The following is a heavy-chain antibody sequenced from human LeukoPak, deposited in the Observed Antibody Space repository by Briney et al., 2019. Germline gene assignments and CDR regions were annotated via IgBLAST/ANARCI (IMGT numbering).Heavy chain of an antibody. CDR3: VKDNSNWYWYFDL. J-gene: IGHJ2*01. CDR1: GFTFSSYA. CDR2: ISGSGGST. V-gene: IGHV3-23*01. D-gene: IGHD1-1*01. Sequence: GGSLRLSCAASGFTFSSYAMRWVRQAPGKGLEWVSGISGSGGSTYYADSVKGRFTIARDNSKNTLYLQMNSLRGEDTAVYHYVKDNSNWYWYFDLWGRGTLVTVSS.